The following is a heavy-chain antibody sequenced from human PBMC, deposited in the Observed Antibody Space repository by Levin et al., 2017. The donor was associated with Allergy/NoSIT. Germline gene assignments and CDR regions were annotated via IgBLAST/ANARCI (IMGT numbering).Heavy chain of an antibody. CDR3: ARAWEGYFDWSYYYYYYGMDV. CDR2: ISSSSSYI. J-gene: IGHJ6*02. V-gene: IGHV3-21*01. D-gene: IGHD3-9*01. CDR1: GFTFSSYS. Sequence: GGSLRLSCAASGFTFSSYSMNWVRQAPGKGLEWVSSISSSSSYIYYADSVKGRFTISRDNAKNSLYLQMNSLRAEDTAVYYCARAWEGYFDWSYYYYYYGMDVWGQGTTVTVSS.